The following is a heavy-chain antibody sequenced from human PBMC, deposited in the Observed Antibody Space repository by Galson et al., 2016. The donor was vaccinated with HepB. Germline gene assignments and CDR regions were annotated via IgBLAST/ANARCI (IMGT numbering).Heavy chain of an antibody. CDR1: GFTFSGYW. J-gene: IGHJ6*02. CDR3: ARDELYSDPGSGRYYYYYGMDV. D-gene: IGHD3-10*01. V-gene: IGHV3-74*01. Sequence: SLRLSCAASGFTFSGYWMHWVRQAPGKGLVWVSRIESDGTSAIYAESVKVRFTISRDNAKNTLYLQMNSLRAEDTAVYYCARDELYSDPGSGRYYYYYGMDVWGQGTTVTVSS. CDR2: IESDGTSA.